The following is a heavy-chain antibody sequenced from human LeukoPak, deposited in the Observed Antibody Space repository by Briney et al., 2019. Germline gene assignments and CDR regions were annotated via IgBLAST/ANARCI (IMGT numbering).Heavy chain of an antibody. V-gene: IGHV3-23*01. CDR2: ISDSGGST. Sequence: GGSLRLSCAASGFTFSSYAMSWVRQAPGKGLEWVSGISDSGGSTYYADSVKGRLTISRDNSKNTLYLQMNSLRAEDTAVYYCARGDRAIDYWGQGTLVTVSS. J-gene: IGHJ4*02. CDR3: ARGDRAIDY. D-gene: IGHD1-14*01. CDR1: GFTFSSYA.